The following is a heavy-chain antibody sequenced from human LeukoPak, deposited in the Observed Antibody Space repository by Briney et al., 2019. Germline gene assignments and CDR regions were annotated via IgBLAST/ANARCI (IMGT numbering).Heavy chain of an antibody. V-gene: IGHV3-7*05. D-gene: IGHD6-6*01. CDR1: GFTYRNYW. J-gene: IGHJ4*02. CDR3: ARDSPLPSIAADFDY. Sequence: PGGSLRLSCAASGFTYRNYWMSWVRQAPGKGLEWVANIKHDGSEIYYVDSVKGRFTISGDNAKNSLYLQMNSLRAEDTAVYYCARDSPLPSIAADFDYWGQGTLVTVSS. CDR2: IKHDGSEI.